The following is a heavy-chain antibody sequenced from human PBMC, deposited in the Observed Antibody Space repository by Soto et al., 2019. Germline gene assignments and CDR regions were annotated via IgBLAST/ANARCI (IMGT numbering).Heavy chain of an antibody. D-gene: IGHD3-16*02. CDR2: INHSGST. V-gene: IGHV4-34*01. J-gene: IGHJ4*02. Sequence: QVQLQQWGAGLLKPSETLSLTCAVYGGSFSGYYWSWIRQPPGKGLEWIGEINHSGSTNYNPSLKSRVTISVDASKNQFSLKLSSVTAEDTAVYYCARGEYDDYVWGSYPYWGQGTLVTVSS. CDR1: GGSFSGYY. CDR3: ARGEYDDYVWGSYPY.